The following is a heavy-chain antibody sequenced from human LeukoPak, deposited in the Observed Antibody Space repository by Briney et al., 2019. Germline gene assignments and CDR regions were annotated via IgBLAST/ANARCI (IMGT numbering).Heavy chain of an antibody. CDR2: IYINGTT. D-gene: IGHD2/OR15-2a*01. CDR3: AKIFRLRRIDP. CDR1: GGSIRDYS. V-gene: IGHV4-4*07. Sequence: PSETLSVTCTVSGGSIRDYSWSWLRQPAGKGLEWIGHIYINGTTNYSPSLKIRVTMSVDTSKNQFSLRLNSVTAADAAVYYCAKIFRLRRIDPWGQGTLVTVSS. J-gene: IGHJ5*02.